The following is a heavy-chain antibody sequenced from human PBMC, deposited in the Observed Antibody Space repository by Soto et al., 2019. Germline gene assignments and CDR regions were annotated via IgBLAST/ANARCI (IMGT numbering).Heavy chain of an antibody. CDR3: ARDGRYYYDSSGYSTYFDY. J-gene: IGHJ4*02. Sequence: GRSLRLSCAASGFTFRSYDMLWFRQAPGKGLEWVAVIWYDGSNKYYADSVKGRFTISRDNSKNTLYLQMNSLRAEDTAVYYCARDGRYYYDSSGYSTYFDYWGQGT. V-gene: IGHV3-33*01. CDR1: GFTFRSYD. D-gene: IGHD3-22*01. CDR2: IWYDGSNK.